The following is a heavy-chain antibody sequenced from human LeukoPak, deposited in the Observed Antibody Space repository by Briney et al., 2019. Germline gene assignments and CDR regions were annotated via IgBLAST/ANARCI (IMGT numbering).Heavy chain of an antibody. CDR2: ISWDGGST. V-gene: IGHV3-43D*04. CDR1: GFTFDDYA. D-gene: IGHD3-3*01. CDR3: AKGPKGYDFWSGYAPLDY. Sequence: GGSLRLSCAASGFTFDDYAVHWVRQAPGKGLEWVSLISWDGGSTYYADSVKGRFTISRDNSKNSLYLQMNSLRAEDTALYYCAKGPKGYDFWSGYAPLDYWGQGTLVTVSS. J-gene: IGHJ4*02.